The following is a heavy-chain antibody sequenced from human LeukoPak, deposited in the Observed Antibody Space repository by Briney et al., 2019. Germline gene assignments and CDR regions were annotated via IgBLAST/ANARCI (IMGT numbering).Heavy chain of an antibody. CDR2: IYYSGST. J-gene: IGHJ4*02. CDR3: ARGAPLGYCSSTSCPLLFDY. D-gene: IGHD2-2*01. V-gene: IGHV4-39*07. Sequence: PSETLSLTCTVSGGSISSSNYYWGWIRQPPGKGLEWIGNIYYSGSTFYNSSLKSRVTISVDTSKNQFSLKLSSVTAADTAVYYCARGAPLGYCSSTSCPLLFDYWGQGTLVTVSS. CDR1: GGSISSSNYY.